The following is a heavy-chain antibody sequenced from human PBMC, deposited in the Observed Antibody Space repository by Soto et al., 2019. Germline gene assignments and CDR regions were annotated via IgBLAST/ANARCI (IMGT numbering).Heavy chain of an antibody. V-gene: IGHV3-48*01. J-gene: IGHJ4*02. CDR2: ISSSSSTI. D-gene: IGHD6-13*01. Sequence: EVQLVESGGGLVQPGGSLRLSCAASGFTFSSYSMNWVRQAPGKGLEWVSYISSSSSTIYYADSVKGRFTISRDNAKNSRYLQMNSLRAEDTAVYYCARAYSTLGYSFDYWGQGTLVTVSS. CDR1: GFTFSSYS. CDR3: ARAYSTLGYSFDY.